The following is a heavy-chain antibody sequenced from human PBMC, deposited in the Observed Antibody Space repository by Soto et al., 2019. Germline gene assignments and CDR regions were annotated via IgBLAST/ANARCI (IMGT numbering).Heavy chain of an antibody. CDR3: ARASFGRAAAGPVWQYYYYYGMAV. J-gene: IGHJ6*02. D-gene: IGHD6-13*01. Sequence: GASVKVSCKASGYTFTSYDINWVRHATGQGLEWMGWMNPNSGNTGYAQKFQGRVTMTRNTSISTAYMELSSLRSEDTAVYYCARASFGRAAAGPVWQYYYYYGMAVWGQGTTVTVSS. CDR1: GYTFTSYD. V-gene: IGHV1-8*01. CDR2: MNPNSGNT.